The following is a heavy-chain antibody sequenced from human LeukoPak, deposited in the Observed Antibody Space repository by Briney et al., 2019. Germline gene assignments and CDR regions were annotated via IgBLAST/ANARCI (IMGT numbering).Heavy chain of an antibody. D-gene: IGHD5-18*01. CDR1: GGSISSISSNN. CDR2: IHYTGST. J-gene: IGHJ5*02. Sequence: PSETLSLTCAVSGGSISSISSNNWAWIRQPPGKGLELIAAIHYTGSTYYNPSFMSRVTISVDTSKNQFSLKLNSLTATDTAVYYCARLPPGYPNWFDTWGQGILVTVSS. CDR3: ARLPPGYPNWFDT. V-gene: IGHV4-39*01.